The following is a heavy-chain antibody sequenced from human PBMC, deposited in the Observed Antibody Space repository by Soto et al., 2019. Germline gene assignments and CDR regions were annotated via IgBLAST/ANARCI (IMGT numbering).Heavy chain of an antibody. V-gene: IGHV1-58*02. CDR3: AADYYDSRTFDY. D-gene: IGHD3-22*01. J-gene: IGHJ4*02. Sequence: SVKVACKTSGFTFTSSAMQWVRQARGQRLEWIGWIVVGSGNKNYAQKFQERVTITRDMSTSTAYMELSSLRSEDTAVYYCAADYYDSRTFDYWGQGTLVTVNS. CDR1: GFTFTSSA. CDR2: IVVGSGNK.